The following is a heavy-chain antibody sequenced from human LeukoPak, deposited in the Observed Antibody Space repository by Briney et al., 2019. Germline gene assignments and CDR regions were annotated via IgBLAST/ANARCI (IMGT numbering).Heavy chain of an antibody. CDR1: GTSFSSYY. J-gene: IGHJ4*02. CDR3: ARMTTGHDF. Sequence: PSDTLSLTCAVSGTSFSSYYWSWIRRPPGKGLEWIGEVNHSGYTNDNPSLKSRVTISVDTSKNQFSLRLRSVTAADTGVYFCARMTTGHDFWGQGTLVSVSS. D-gene: IGHD4-17*01. V-gene: IGHV4-34*01. CDR2: VNHSGYT.